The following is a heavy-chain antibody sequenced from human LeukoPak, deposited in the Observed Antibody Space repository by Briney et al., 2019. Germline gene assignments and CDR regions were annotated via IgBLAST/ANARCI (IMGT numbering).Heavy chain of an antibody. CDR3: ARDRNFDWLGDY. CDR2: ISSSSTYI. Sequence: GGSLRLSCVASGFTFSSYNMNWVRQAPGRGLEWVSIISSSSTYIYYADSVKGRFTISRDNAKNSLYLQMNSLRAEDTAVYYCARDRNFDWLGDYWGQGTLVTVSS. J-gene: IGHJ4*02. CDR1: GFTFSSYN. D-gene: IGHD3-9*01. V-gene: IGHV3-21*01.